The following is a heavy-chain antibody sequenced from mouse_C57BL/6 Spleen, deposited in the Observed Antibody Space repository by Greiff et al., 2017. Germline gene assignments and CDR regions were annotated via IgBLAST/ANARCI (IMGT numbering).Heavy chain of an antibody. V-gene: IGHV1-54*01. CDR1: GYAFTNYL. D-gene: IGHD1-1*01. Sequence: VQLQESGAELVRPGTSVKVSCKASGYAFTNYLIEWVKQRPGQGLEWIGVINPGSGGTNYNEKFKGKATLTADKSSSTSYMQLSSLTSEDSAVSFCARDGSSQFAYWGQGTLVTVSA. CDR2: INPGSGGT. CDR3: ARDGSSQFAY. J-gene: IGHJ3*01.